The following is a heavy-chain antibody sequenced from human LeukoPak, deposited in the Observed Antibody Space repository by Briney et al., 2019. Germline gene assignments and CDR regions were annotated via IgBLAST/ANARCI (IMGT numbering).Heavy chain of an antibody. CDR1: GFPFSEYS. CDR2: IGLSSGNT. Sequence: PGGSLRLSCAASGFPFSEYSMNWVRQAPGKGLEWISYIGLSSGNTKYADSVKGRFTISGDNAKNSLHLQMNSLRVEDTAVYYCARDHRYALGNWGQGILVTVSS. J-gene: IGHJ4*02. V-gene: IGHV3-48*04. CDR3: ARDHRYALGN. D-gene: IGHD5-12*01.